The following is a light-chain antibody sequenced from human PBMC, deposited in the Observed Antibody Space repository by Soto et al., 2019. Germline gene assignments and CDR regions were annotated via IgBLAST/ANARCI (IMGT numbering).Light chain of an antibody. J-gene: IGLJ2*01. CDR2: DVS. CDR3: SSYTSSNTVV. Sequence: QSALTQPASVSGSPGQSITISCTGGSSDVGGYNYVSWYQQHPGKAPKLMTYDVSNRPSGVSNRFSGSKSGNTASLTITGLQTEDDADYYCSSYTSSNTVVFGGGTKLTVL. V-gene: IGLV2-14*01. CDR1: SSDVGGYNY.